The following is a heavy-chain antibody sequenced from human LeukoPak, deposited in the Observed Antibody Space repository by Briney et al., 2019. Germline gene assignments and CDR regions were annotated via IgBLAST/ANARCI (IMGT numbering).Heavy chain of an antibody. CDR2: IYYSGST. Sequence: SETLSLTCSVSGGSISELSYYWGWIRQPPGKGLEWIGNIYYSGSTYNNPSLESRVVISVDSSRNQFSLKLTSLTVTGTAVYYCARQGVVGATGFDFWGQGILVTVSS. J-gene: IGHJ4*02. CDR1: GGSISELSYY. CDR3: ARQGVVGATGFDF. V-gene: IGHV4-39*01. D-gene: IGHD1-26*01.